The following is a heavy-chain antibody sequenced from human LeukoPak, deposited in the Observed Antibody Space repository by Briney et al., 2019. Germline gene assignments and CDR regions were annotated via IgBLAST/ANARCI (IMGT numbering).Heavy chain of an antibody. CDR1: GFTFSSYW. J-gene: IGHJ3*02. CDR2: INSDGSRI. CDR3: ARDGGSYYGDAFDI. D-gene: IGHD1-26*01. Sequence: PGGSLRLSCAASGFTFSSYWMHWVRQAPGKGLVWVSRINSDGSRISYADSVKGRFTISRDNAKNTLYLQMNSLRAEDTAVYYCARDGGSYYGDAFDIWGQGTMVTVSS. V-gene: IGHV3-74*01.